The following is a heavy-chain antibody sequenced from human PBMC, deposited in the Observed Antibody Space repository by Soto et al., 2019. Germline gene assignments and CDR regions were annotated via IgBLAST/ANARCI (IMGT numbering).Heavy chain of an antibody. Sequence: GESLKISCKGSGYSFTNYWIGWVRQMPGKGLEWMGIIYVGDYDTRYSPSFQGQVTISADKSINTAYLQWSSLKASDTAMYFCARHPLLITMVRGVIKDYGMDVWGQGTTVTVSS. J-gene: IGHJ6*02. CDR1: GYSFTNYW. CDR2: IYVGDYDT. CDR3: ARHPLLITMVRGVIKDYGMDV. V-gene: IGHV5-51*01. D-gene: IGHD3-10*01.